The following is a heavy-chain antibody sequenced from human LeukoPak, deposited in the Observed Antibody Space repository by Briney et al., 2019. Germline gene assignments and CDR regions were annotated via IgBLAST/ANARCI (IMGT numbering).Heavy chain of an antibody. Sequence: GGSLRLSCAASGFTVSNNYMTWVRQAPGKGLEWVSVIYSGGSTYYADSVKGRFTISRDNSKNTLYLQMNSLRAEDTAVYYCARPRSIAAAGRILSYWGQGTLVTVSS. CDR2: IYSGGST. V-gene: IGHV3-53*05. CDR1: GFTVSNNY. D-gene: IGHD6-13*01. CDR3: ARPRSIAAAGRILSY. J-gene: IGHJ4*02.